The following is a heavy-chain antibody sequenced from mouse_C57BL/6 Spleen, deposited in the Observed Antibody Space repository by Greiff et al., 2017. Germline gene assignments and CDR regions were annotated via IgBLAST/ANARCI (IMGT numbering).Heavy chain of an antibody. CDR1: GYTFTEYT. V-gene: IGHV1-62-2*01. J-gene: IGHJ2*01. CDR3: ARHGTTVVATPYYFDY. Sequence: QVHVKQSGAELVKPGASVKLSCKASGYTFTEYTIHWVKQRSGQGLEWIGWFYPGSGSIKYNEKFKDKATLTADKSSSTVYMELSRLTSEDSAVYFCARHGTTVVATPYYFDYWGQGTTLTVSS. CDR2: FYPGSGSI. D-gene: IGHD1-1*01.